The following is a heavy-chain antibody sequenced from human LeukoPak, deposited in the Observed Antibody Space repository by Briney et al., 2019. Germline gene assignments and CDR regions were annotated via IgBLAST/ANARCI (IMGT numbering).Heavy chain of an antibody. D-gene: IGHD3-10*01. V-gene: IGHV3-23*01. CDR2: ISGSGGST. Sequence: GGSLRLSCAASGFTFSSYAMSWVRQAPGKGLEWVSAISGSGGSTYYADSVKGRFTISRDNSKNTLYLQMNSLRAEDTAVYYCARGPMVRGVIIMPLDYWGQGTLVTVSS. J-gene: IGHJ4*02. CDR1: GFTFSSYA. CDR3: ARGPMVRGVIIMPLDY.